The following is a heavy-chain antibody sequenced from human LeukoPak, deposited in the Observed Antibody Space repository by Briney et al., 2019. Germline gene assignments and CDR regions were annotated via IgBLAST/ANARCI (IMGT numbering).Heavy chain of an antibody. Sequence: GGSLRLSCAASGFTFSSYWMHWVRQAPGKGLVWVSRINSDGSSTSYADSVEGRFTISRDNAKNTLYLQMNSLRAEDTAVYYCARVSMVATGNYWGQGTLVTVSS. CDR2: INSDGSST. D-gene: IGHD5-12*01. CDR1: GFTFSSYW. V-gene: IGHV3-74*01. CDR3: ARVSMVATGNY. J-gene: IGHJ4*02.